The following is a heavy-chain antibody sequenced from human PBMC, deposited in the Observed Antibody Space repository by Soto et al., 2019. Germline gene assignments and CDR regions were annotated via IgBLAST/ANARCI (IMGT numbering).Heavy chain of an antibody. D-gene: IGHD4-17*01. J-gene: IGHJ4*02. CDR1: GYTFTSYG. V-gene: IGHV1-18*01. CDR2: ISAYNGNT. Sequence: QVQLVQSGAEVKKPGASVKVSCKASGYTFTSYGISWVRQAPGQGLEWMGWISAYNGNTNYAQKLQGRVTMTTDTSTSTAYMELRGLKSDDTDVYYCARDPSPDYCDFLDVDYWGQGTLVTVSS. CDR3: ARDPSPDYCDFLDVDY.